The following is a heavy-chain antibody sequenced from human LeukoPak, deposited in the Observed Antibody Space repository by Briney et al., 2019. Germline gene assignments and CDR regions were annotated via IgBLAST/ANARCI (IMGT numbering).Heavy chain of an antibody. CDR1: GFTFSSYG. V-gene: IGHV3-33*01. D-gene: IGHD5-12*01. CDR2: IWYDGSNK. CDR3: ASGGYSGYDWDY. J-gene: IGHJ4*02. Sequence: GRSLRLSCAASGFTFSSYGMHWVRQAPGKGLEWVAVIWYDGSNKYYADSVKGRFTISRDNSKNTLYLQMNSLRAEDTAVYYCASGGYSGYDWDYWGQGTLVTVSS.